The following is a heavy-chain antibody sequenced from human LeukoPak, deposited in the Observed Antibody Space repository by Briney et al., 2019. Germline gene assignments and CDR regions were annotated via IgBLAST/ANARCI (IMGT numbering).Heavy chain of an antibody. V-gene: IGHV3-30*02. J-gene: IGHJ3*02. CDR1: GFVFSGYG. CDR3: AKDMLDSSGYYGAFDI. CDR2: VRYDDINK. D-gene: IGHD3-22*01. Sequence: GESLRLSCAASGFVFSGYGMHWVRQAPGKGLEWVAFVRYDDINKYYADSVKGRFTISRDNSRNTLYLQMTSLRAEDTAVYYCAKDMLDSSGYYGAFDIWGQGTMVSVS.